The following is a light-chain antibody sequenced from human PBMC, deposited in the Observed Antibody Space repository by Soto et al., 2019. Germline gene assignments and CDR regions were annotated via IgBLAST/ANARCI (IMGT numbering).Light chain of an antibody. CDR3: QQRSNWPPIT. Sequence: EIVLTQSPATLSLSPGERATLSCRASQSVSSYLAWYQQKPGQAPRLLISDASNRATGIPARFSGSGSGTDFTLTISSLEPEEFAVYYCQQRSNWPPITFGQGTRLEIK. V-gene: IGKV3-11*01. CDR1: QSVSSY. J-gene: IGKJ5*01. CDR2: DAS.